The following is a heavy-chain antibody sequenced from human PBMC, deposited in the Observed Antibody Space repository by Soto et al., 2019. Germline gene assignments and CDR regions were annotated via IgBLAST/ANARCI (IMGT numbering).Heavy chain of an antibody. CDR1: GFTFSDYY. J-gene: IGHJ4*02. CDR2: ITSSSTYT. Sequence: VGSLRLSCAASGFTFSDYYMSWIRQAPGKGPEWVSSITSSSTYTNYADSVKGRFTISRDNAKNSLYLQMNSLSAEDTAVYYCARDSGYGPWWGQGTLVTVSS. CDR3: ARDSGYGPW. V-gene: IGHV3-11*05. D-gene: IGHD5-12*01.